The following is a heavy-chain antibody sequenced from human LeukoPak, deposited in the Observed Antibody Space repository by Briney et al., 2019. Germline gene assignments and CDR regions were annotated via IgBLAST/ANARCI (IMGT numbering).Heavy chain of an antibody. Sequence: GGSLRLSCAASGFTFSSYSMNWVRQAPGKGLEWVSSISSSSSYIYYADSVKGRFTISRDNAKNSLYLQMNSLRAEDTAVYYCARDLYDITRVIRGPDAFDIWGQGTMVTVSS. CDR2: ISSSSSYI. D-gene: IGHD3-9*01. V-gene: IGHV3-21*01. CDR3: ARDLYDITRVIRGPDAFDI. CDR1: GFTFSSYS. J-gene: IGHJ3*02.